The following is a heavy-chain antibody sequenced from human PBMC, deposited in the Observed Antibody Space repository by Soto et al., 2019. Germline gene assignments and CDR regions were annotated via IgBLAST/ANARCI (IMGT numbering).Heavy chain of an antibody. CDR2: IYYSGST. J-gene: IGHJ1*01. CDR1: GGSISSSSYY. Sequence: SETLSLTCTVSGGSISSSSYYWGWIRQPPGKGLEWIGSIYYSGSTYYNPSLKSRVTISVDTSKNQFSLKLSSVTAADTAVYYCARRNGGTGDFQHWGQGTLVTVSS. D-gene: IGHD7-27*01. CDR3: ARRNGGTGDFQH. V-gene: IGHV4-39*01.